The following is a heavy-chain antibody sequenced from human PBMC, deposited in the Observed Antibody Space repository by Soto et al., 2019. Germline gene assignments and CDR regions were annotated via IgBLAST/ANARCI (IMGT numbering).Heavy chain of an antibody. D-gene: IGHD3-10*01. CDR1: GFTFSTYY. CDR3: SRENWFQDY. J-gene: IGHJ4*02. CDR2: IKNDGSEQ. V-gene: IGHV3-7*03. Sequence: PGGSLRLSCAASGFTFSTYYMTWFRQAPGKGLEWVASIKNDGSEQYYVDSVKGRFTISRDNAKNSLYLQMNSLRAGDTALYYCSRENWFQDYWGQGTRGTVS.